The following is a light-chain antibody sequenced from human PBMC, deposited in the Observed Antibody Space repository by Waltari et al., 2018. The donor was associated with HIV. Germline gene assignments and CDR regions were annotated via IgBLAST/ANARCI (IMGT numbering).Light chain of an antibody. Sequence: DVHMTQSPASLSASVGDRVTISCQANQAIGQSLNWYHQKTGKAPKLLIYGASNLEKGVPPRINGSGSGTECTFSIDPLQPEDVGTYYCQHYNFLLTFGGGTKV. CDR3: QHYNFLLT. CDR1: QAIGQS. J-gene: IGKJ4*01. V-gene: IGKV1-33*01. CDR2: GAS.